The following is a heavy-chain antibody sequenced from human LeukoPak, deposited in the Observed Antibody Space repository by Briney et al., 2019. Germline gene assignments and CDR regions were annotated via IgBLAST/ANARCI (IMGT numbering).Heavy chain of an antibody. J-gene: IGHJ4*02. D-gene: IGHD6-19*01. V-gene: IGHV3-23*01. CDR2: ISDSPDIT. CDR3: AKDPPLRGLWLGDY. Sequence: PGGSLRLSCVASGFTFSSYAMNWVRQAPGKGLEWLSLISDSPDITYYTDSVKGRFTISRDNSKNTLYLQMNSLRAEDTAVYYCAKDPPLRGLWLGDYWGQGTLVTVSS. CDR1: GFTFSSYA.